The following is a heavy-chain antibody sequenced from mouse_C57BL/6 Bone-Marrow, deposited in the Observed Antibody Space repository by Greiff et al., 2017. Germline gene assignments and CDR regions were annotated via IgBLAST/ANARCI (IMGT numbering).Heavy chain of an antibody. V-gene: IGHV14-4*01. Sequence: VQLQQSGAELVRPGASVKLSCTASGFNINDDYLHWVKQRPEQGLEWIGCIDPENGDTEYASKFQGKATITADTSSNTAYLQLSSLTSEDTAVYYCTYGYYEDYWGQGTTLTVSS. CDR2: IDPENGDT. D-gene: IGHD2-3*01. CDR1: GFNINDDY. J-gene: IGHJ2*01. CDR3: TYGYYEDY.